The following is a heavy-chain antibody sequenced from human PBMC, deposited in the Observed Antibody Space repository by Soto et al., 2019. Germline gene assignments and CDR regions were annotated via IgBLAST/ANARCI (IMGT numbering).Heavy chain of an antibody. CDR2: ISERGDTT. CDR3: AKDKPGTTSLDY. V-gene: IGHV3-23*01. J-gene: IGHJ4*02. D-gene: IGHD1-1*01. CDR1: GFTISSNA. Sequence: EVQLLESGGGLVQPGGSLRLSCAASGFTISSNAMYWVRQAPGKGLEWVSGISERGDTTHYADAVKGRSTISRDTSKNPLYHQMNSLRAYHTAVYYYAKDKPGTTSLDYWGQGTLVTVSS.